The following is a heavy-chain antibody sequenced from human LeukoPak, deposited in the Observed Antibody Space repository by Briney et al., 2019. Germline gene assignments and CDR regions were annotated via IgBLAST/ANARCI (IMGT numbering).Heavy chain of an antibody. D-gene: IGHD6-19*01. CDR2: IYTSGST. Sequence: SGTLSLTCTVSGGSISSGSYYWSWIRQPAGKGLEWIGRIYTSGSTNYNPSLKSRVTISVDTSKNQFSLKLSSVTAADTAVYYCARTHSSGWSGSYWYFDLWGRGTLVTVSS. J-gene: IGHJ2*01. V-gene: IGHV4-61*02. CDR1: GGSISSGSYY. CDR3: ARTHSSGWSGSYWYFDL.